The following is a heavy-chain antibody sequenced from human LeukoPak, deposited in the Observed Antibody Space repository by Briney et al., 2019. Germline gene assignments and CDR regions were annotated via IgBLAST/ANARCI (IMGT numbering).Heavy chain of an antibody. CDR3: ARMNYYDSSGNWFDP. Sequence: ASVKVSCKASGYTFTSYAMNWVRQAPGQGLEWMGWMNPNSGNTGYAQKFQGRVTITRNTSISTAYMELSSLRSEDTAVYYCARMNYYDSSGNWFDPWGQGTLVTVSS. J-gene: IGHJ5*02. D-gene: IGHD3-22*01. CDR2: MNPNSGNT. V-gene: IGHV1-8*03. CDR1: GYTFTSYA.